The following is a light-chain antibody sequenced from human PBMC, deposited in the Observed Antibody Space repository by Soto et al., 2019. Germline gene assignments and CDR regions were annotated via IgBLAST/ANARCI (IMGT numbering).Light chain of an antibody. V-gene: IGKV1-12*01. CDR2: NAS. CDR3: QQANSFTLT. Sequence: DIPMPQSPSTLCGSVVGIFASTCLASQGISSRLAWYQQKPGKAPKLLIYNASSLQSGVPSRFSGSGSGTDFTLTISSLQPEDFATYYCQQANSFTLTFGGGTKVDIK. CDR1: QGISSR. J-gene: IGKJ4*01.